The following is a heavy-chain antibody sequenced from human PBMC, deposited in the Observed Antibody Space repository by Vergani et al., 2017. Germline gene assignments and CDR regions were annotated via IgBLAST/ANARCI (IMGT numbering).Heavy chain of an antibody. J-gene: IGHJ5*02. D-gene: IGHD3-3*01. Sequence: EVQLVESGGGLVKPGGSLRLSCAASGFTFSSYRMNWVRQAPGKGLEWVSSISSSSSYIYYADSVKGRFTISRDNAKNSLYLQMNSLRAEDTAVYYCARWDPIFGVVYHWGQGTLVTVSS. CDR1: GFTFSSYR. CDR3: ARWDPIFGVVYH. CDR2: ISSSSSYI. V-gene: IGHV3-21*01.